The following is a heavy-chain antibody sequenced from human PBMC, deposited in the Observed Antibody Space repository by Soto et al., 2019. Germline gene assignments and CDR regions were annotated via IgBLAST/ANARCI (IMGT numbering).Heavy chain of an antibody. CDR1: GYTFASYP. V-gene: IGHV1-3*01. CDR3: ARGRRDDYSRSWYFHFDP. Sequence: ASVMVSCKASGYTFASYPMHWVRQAPGQRLEWMGWINAGNGNTKYSQKFQGRVTITRDTSASTAYMELSSLRSEDTAVYYCARGRRDDYSRSWYFHFDPWGQGPLVTVSS. D-gene: IGHD6-13*01. CDR2: INAGNGNT. J-gene: IGHJ5*02.